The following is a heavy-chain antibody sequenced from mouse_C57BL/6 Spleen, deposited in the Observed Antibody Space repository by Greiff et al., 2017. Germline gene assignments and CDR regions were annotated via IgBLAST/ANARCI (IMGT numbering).Heavy chain of an antibody. J-gene: IGHJ4*01. CDR1: GYAFSSYW. CDR2: IYPGDGDT. V-gene: IGHV1-80*01. Sequence: QVQLKQSGAELVKPGASVKISCKASGYAFSSYWMNWVKQRPGKGLEWIGQIYPGDGDTNYNGKFKGKATLTADKSSSTAYMQLSSLTSEDSAVYFCARDFYGYYYYAMDYWGQGTSVTVSS. D-gene: IGHD2-2*01. CDR3: ARDFYGYYYYAMDY.